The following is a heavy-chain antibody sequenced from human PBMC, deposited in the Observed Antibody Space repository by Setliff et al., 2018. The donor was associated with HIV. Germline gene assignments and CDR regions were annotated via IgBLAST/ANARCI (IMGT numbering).Heavy chain of an antibody. CDR2: IYTSGRT. J-gene: IGHJ3*02. CDR3: ARDGETTVMGDAFDI. CDR1: GDSISSGSYY. Sequence: PSGTLSLTCTVSGDSISSGSYYWSWIRQPAGKGLEWIGHIYTSGRTKYNPSLQSRVTISVDASKNQFSLRLRSVTAADTAVYYCARDGETTVMGDAFDIWGQGTMVTVSS. V-gene: IGHV4-61*09. D-gene: IGHD4-4*01.